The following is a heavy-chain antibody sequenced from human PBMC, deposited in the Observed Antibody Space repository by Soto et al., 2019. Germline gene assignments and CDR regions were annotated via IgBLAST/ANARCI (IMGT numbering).Heavy chain of an antibody. CDR2: IWYDGSIK. CDR1: GFAFSKYG. D-gene: IGHD3-10*01. Sequence: QVQLVESGGGVVQPGTSLRLSCAASGFAFSKYGMYWVRQAPGKGLEWVAVIWYDGSIKYYADSVKGRLTISRDNSKNILDLQMSSLRAEDTAVYYCARDMGFSDYWGQGTLVTVSS. J-gene: IGHJ4*02. V-gene: IGHV3-33*01. CDR3: ARDMGFSDY.